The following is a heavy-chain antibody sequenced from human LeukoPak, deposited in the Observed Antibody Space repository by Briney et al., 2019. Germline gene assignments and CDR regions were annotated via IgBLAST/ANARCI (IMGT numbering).Heavy chain of an antibody. Sequence: ASVKVSCKASGYTFTTYYMHWVRQAPGRGLEWMGVIYPSSGSTTYAQKFQGRVTMTRDTSTNTVYMELSSLRSEDTALYHCARSPSSFVFWDYWGQGTLVTVSS. J-gene: IGHJ4*02. CDR2: IYPSSGST. V-gene: IGHV1-46*01. CDR3: ARSPSSFVFWDY. CDR1: GYTFTTYY. D-gene: IGHD3-3*01.